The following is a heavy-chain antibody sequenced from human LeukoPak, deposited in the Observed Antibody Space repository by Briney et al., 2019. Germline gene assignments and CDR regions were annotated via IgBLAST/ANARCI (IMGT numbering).Heavy chain of an antibody. D-gene: IGHD6-13*01. J-gene: IGHJ4*02. CDR1: GYTSTGYS. V-gene: IGHV1-2*02. CDR3: ARDLVQRIAAAPRIVFGY. CDR2: INLKSGGT. Sequence: GASVKVSCKASGYTSTGYSIHWVRQAPGQGLEWMGWINLKSGGTNYAQKFQARVTMTRETSISTANMELSRLRSDDTAVYYCARDLVQRIAAAPRIVFGYWGQGTLVTVPS.